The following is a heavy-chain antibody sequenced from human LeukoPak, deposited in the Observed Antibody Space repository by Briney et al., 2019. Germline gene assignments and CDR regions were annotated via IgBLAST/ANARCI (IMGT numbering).Heavy chain of an antibody. D-gene: IGHD3-3*01. CDR1: GFTFSNAW. J-gene: IGHJ4*02. CDR3: TTVSTHPVLRFLEWLPDY. V-gene: IGHV3-15*01. Sequence: AGGSLRLSCAASGFTFSNAWMSWVRQAPGKGLEWVGRIKSKTDGGTTDYAAPVKGRFTISRDDSKNTLYLQMNSLKTEDTAVYYCTTVSTHPVLRFLEWLPDYWGQGTLVTVSS. CDR2: IKSKTDGGTT.